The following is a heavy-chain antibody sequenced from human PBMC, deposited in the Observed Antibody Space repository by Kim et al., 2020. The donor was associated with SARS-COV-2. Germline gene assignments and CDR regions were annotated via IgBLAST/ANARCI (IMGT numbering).Heavy chain of an antibody. CDR2: ISAGNGNT. V-gene: IGHV1-3*01. Sequence: ASVKVSCKASGYTFTSHAIHWVRQAPGQRLEWMGWISAGNGNTKYSRKFQGRVTITRDTSASTAYMELSSLRSEDTAVYYCARERGRGVATSPDYWGQGTLVTVSS. D-gene: IGHD5-12*01. CDR3: ARERGRGVATSPDY. J-gene: IGHJ4*02. CDR1: GYTFTSHA.